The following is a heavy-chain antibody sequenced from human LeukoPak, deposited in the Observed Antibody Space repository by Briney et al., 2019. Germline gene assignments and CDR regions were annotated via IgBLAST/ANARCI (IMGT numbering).Heavy chain of an antibody. CDR1: GGSISSYY. CDR3: ARHAGSGSSKINWFDP. CDR2: IYYSGST. Sequence: SETLSLTCTVSGGSISSYYWTWIRQPPGKGLEWLGYIYYSGSTNYNPSLQSRVTISVDTSKNQFSLKLSSVTAADTAVYYCARHAGSGSSKINWFDPWGQGTLVTVSS. D-gene: IGHD3-10*01. V-gene: IGHV4-59*08. J-gene: IGHJ5*02.